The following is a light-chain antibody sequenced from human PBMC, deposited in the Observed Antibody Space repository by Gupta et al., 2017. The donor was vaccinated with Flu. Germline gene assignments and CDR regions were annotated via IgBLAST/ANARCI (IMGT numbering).Light chain of an antibody. Sequence: EIVLTQSPGTLSLSPGERATLSCRASQSINIRYLAWYQQKPGQAPRLLINGASTRATGIPDRISGSGSGTDFTLTISRLEPEDFAVYFCQQHDSSPVTFGQGTKLGIK. V-gene: IGKV3-20*01. CDR1: QSINIRY. CDR2: GAS. CDR3: QQHDSSPVT. J-gene: IGKJ2*01.